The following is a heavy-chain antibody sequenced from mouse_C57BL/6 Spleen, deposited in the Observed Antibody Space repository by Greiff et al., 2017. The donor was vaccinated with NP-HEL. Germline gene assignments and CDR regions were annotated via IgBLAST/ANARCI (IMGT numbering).Heavy chain of an antibody. D-gene: IGHD1-1*01. Sequence: VQLQQSGAELMKPGASVKLSCKATGYTFTGYWIEWVKQRPGHGLEWIGEILPGSGSTNYNEKFKGKATFTADTSSNTAYMQLSSLTTEDSAIYYCARGVIYYYGSSPSYFDVWGTGTTVTVSS. V-gene: IGHV1-9*01. CDR1: GYTFTGYW. CDR2: ILPGSGST. CDR3: ARGVIYYYGSSPSYFDV. J-gene: IGHJ1*03.